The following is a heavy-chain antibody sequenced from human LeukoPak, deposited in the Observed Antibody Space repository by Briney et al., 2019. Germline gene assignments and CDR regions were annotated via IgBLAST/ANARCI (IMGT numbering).Heavy chain of an antibody. V-gene: IGHV3-30*18. CDR3: AKVMWRAVTTGWDY. Sequence: PGGSLRLSCAASGFTFSSYGMHWVRQAPGKGLEWVAVISYDASNKYYADSVKARFTISRDNSKNTLYLQMNSLRAEDTAVYYCAKVMWRAVTTGWDYWGQGTLVTVSS. D-gene: IGHD4-17*01. CDR2: ISYDASNK. J-gene: IGHJ4*02. CDR1: GFTFSSYG.